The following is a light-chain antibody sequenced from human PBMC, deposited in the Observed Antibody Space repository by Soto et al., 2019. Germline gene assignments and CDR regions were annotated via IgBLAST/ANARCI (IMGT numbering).Light chain of an antibody. Sequence: DVQMTQSPSTHSGSVGDRVTITCRASQTISSWLAWYQQKPGKAPKLLIYEASSLESGVPSRFSGSGSGTHFTFTSASLQPEDTAINYGKQYYDLPITYGQGTRWRL. V-gene: IGKV1-5*03. CDR2: EAS. J-gene: IGKJ5*01. CDR3: KQYYDLPIT. CDR1: QTISSW.